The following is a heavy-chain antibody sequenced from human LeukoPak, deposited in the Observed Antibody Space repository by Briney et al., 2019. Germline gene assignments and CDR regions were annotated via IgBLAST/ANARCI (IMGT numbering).Heavy chain of an antibody. J-gene: IGHJ6*03. V-gene: IGHV3-21*01. D-gene: IGHD2-2*01. Sequence: GGSLRLSCAASGFTFSTYGMNWVRQAPGKGLEWVSSISSSSSYIYYADSVKGRFTISRDNAKNSLYLQMNSLRAEDTAVYYCARTRDNYYYMDVWGKGTTVTVSS. CDR1: GFTFSTYG. CDR3: ARTRDNYYYMDV. CDR2: ISSSSSYI.